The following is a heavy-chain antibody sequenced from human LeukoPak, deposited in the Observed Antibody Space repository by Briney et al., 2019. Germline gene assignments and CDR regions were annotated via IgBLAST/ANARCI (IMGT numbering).Heavy chain of an antibody. Sequence: ASVKVSCKASGFTFTSSATQWVRQARGQRLEWIGWIVVGSGHTNYAQKFQERVTITRDMSTSTAYMELSSLRSEDTAVYYCAATISADTDYYGMDVWGQGTTVTVSS. V-gene: IGHV1-58*02. J-gene: IGHJ6*02. CDR2: IVVGSGHT. D-gene: IGHD6-13*01. CDR3: AATISADTDYYGMDV. CDR1: GFTFTSSA.